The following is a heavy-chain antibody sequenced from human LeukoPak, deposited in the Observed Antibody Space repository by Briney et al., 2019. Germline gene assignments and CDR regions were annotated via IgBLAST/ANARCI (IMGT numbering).Heavy chain of an antibody. Sequence: GGSLRLSCAASGFTFSSYGVHWVRQAPGKGLEWVAVIWYDGGDKYYADSVKGRFTISRDNSKNTLYLQMNSLRAEDTAVYYCAKDKDYGYYMDVWGKGTTVTVSS. CDR3: AKDKDYGYYMDV. V-gene: IGHV3-33*06. D-gene: IGHD3-16*01. CDR2: IWYDGGDK. CDR1: GFTFSSYG. J-gene: IGHJ6*03.